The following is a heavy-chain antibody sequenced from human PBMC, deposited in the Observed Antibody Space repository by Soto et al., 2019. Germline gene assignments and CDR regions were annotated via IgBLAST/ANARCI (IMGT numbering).Heavy chain of an antibody. CDR3: AKDASGDFDIVYFDR. V-gene: IGHV3-9*01. CDR2: ISWSSVNI. J-gene: IGHJ2*01. D-gene: IGHD1-26*01. CDR1: GFNFDDYA. Sequence: EQLVESGGGLVQPGRSLRLSCTASGFNFDDYAMHWVRHAPGKGLEWVSGISWSSVNIGYAGSVKGRFTISRDNSENSLFLQIDSPRTDDTALYFCAKDASGDFDIVYFDRWGRGTLVTVSS.